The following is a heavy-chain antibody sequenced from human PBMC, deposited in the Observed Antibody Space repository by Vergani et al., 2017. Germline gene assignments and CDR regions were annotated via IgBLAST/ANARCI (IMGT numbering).Heavy chain of an antibody. Sequence: QVQLVQSGAEVKKPGASVKVSCKASGYTFTSYYMHWVRQAPGQGLEWMGIINPSGGSTSYAQKFQGRVTMTRDTSTSTVYMELSSLRSEDTAVYYCASLGYCSGGSFLEPDIDYWGQGTLVTVSS. V-gene: IGHV1-46*03. J-gene: IGHJ4*02. CDR1: GYTFTSYY. D-gene: IGHD2-15*01. CDR2: INPSGGST. CDR3: ASLGYCSGGSFLEPDIDY.